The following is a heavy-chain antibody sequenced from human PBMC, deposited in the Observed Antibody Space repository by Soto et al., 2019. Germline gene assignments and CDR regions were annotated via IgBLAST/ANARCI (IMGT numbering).Heavy chain of an antibody. CDR2: ISSGGTYT. D-gene: IGHD3-22*01. Sequence: GGSLRLSCAASGFTFSDYYMNWIRQTPGKGLEWVSYISSGGTYTKYADSVNGRFTISRDNAKKSLYLQMNSLRVEDTAVCFCARALGRHTMIGQTVDYSGQGPLVTVSS. J-gene: IGHJ4*02. V-gene: IGHV3-11*06. CDR3: ARALGRHTMIGQTVDY. CDR1: GFTFSDYY.